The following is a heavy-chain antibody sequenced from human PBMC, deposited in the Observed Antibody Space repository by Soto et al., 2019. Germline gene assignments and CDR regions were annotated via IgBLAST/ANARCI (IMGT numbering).Heavy chain of an antibody. CDR1: GGTFSSYT. V-gene: IGHV1-69*02. J-gene: IGHJ3*02. CDR3: ARVYRTHPGDYYDSSAAFDI. D-gene: IGHD3-22*01. Sequence: GASVKVSCKASGGTFSSYTISWVRQAPGQGLEWMGRVIPILGIANYAQKFQGRVTITADKSTSTAYMELSSLRSEDTAVYYCARVYRTHPGDYYDSSAAFDIWGQGTMVTVSS. CDR2: VIPILGIA.